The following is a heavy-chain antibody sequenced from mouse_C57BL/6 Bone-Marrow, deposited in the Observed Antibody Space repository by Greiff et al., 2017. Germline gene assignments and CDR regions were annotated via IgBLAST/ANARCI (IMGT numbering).Heavy chain of an antibody. Sequence: VQLQQPGAELVRPGTSVKLSCKASGYTFTSYWMHWVKQRPGQGLEWIGVIDPSDSYTNYNQKFKGKATLTVDTSSSTAYMQLSSLTSEDSAVYDCAREGKCAYWGQGTLVTVSA. CDR1: GYTFTSYW. J-gene: IGHJ3*01. V-gene: IGHV1-59*01. D-gene: IGHD2-1*01. CDR3: AREGKCAY. CDR2: IDPSDSYT.